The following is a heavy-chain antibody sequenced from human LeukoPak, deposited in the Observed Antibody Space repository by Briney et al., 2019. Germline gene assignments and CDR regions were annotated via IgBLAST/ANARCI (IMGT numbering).Heavy chain of an antibody. Sequence: VKVSCKASGYTFTSYYMHWVRQAPGQGLEWMGIINPSGGSTSYAQKFQGRVTMTRDTATSTVYMELSTLRSEDTAVYYCAREGADCSSTSCLAFDIWGQGTMVTVSS. D-gene: IGHD2-2*01. J-gene: IGHJ3*02. CDR1: GYTFTSYY. V-gene: IGHV1-46*03. CDR2: INPSGGST. CDR3: AREGADCSSTSCLAFDI.